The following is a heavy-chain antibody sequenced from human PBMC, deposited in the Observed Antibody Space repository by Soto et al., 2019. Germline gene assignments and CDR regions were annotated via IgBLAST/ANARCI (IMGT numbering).Heavy chain of an antibody. CDR1: GDSIISSDFY. V-gene: IGHV4-39*07. CDR2: IFYLGSS. CDR3: AREGCSSTSCYPPYYYYGMDV. J-gene: IGHJ6*02. Sequence: SETLSLTCTVSGDSIISSDFYWGWVRQPPGKGLEWIGSIFYLGSSYYNPSLKSRVTMSVDTSKNQFSLRLSSVTAADTAVYYCAREGCSSTSCYPPYYYYGMDVWGQGTTVTVSS. D-gene: IGHD2-2*01.